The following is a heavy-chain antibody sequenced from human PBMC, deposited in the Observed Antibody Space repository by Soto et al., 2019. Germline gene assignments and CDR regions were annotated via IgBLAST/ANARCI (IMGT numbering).Heavy chain of an antibody. J-gene: IGHJ4*02. V-gene: IGHV1-69*06. D-gene: IGHD2-15*01. Sequence: QVQLVQSGTEVKKPGSSVKVSCKASGGSLSTNPISWVRQAPGQGLEWMGGTGSGTGPGNHAQKFQGRLTVAAVKSTSTVYIELTNLSSEDTAVYYCARRDSGGFYRFFDSWGQGTLVTISS. CDR2: TGSGTGPG. CDR1: GGSLSTNP. CDR3: ARRDSGGFYRFFDS.